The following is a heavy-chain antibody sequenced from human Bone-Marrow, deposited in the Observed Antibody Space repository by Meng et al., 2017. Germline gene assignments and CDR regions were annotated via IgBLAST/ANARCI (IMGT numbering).Heavy chain of an antibody. J-gene: IGHJ5*02. V-gene: IGHV4-4*07. CDR2: IYTSGST. CDR3: ARVGYSYGPNWFDP. CDR1: GGSISSYY. D-gene: IGHD5-18*01. Sequence: SETLSLTCTVSGGSISSYYWNWIRQPAGKGLEWIGRIYTSGSTNYNPSLKSRVTMSVDTSKNQFSLKLSSVTAADTAVYYCARVGYSYGPNWFDPWGQGTLVTVSS.